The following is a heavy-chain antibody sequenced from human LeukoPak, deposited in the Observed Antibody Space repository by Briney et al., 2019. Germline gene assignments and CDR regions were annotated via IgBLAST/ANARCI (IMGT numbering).Heavy chain of an antibody. CDR3: AGVPPTGGSHYFDY. J-gene: IGHJ4*02. CDR2: ISSSGSTI. Sequence: KPGGSLRLSCAASGFTFSDYYMSWIRQAPGKGLEWVSYISSSGSTIYYADSVKGRFTISRDNAKNSLYLQMNSLRAEDTAVYYCAGVPPTGGSHYFDYWGQGTLVTVSS. V-gene: IGHV3-11*04. D-gene: IGHD1-26*01. CDR1: GFTFSDYY.